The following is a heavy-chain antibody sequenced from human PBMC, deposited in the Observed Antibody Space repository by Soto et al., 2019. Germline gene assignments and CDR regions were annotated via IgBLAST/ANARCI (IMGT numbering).Heavy chain of an antibody. CDR1: GGTFTSYS. Sequence: QVQLVQSGAEVKKPGSSVKVSCKASGGTFTSYSISWVRQAPGQGLEWMGRIIPTLDITNYAQKSQGRVTITADKSTSTAYMELSSLRSEDTAVFYCAREAWSSISPSIFDSWGQGTLVTVSA. V-gene: IGHV1-69*04. CDR2: IIPTLDIT. J-gene: IGHJ4*02. D-gene: IGHD2-2*01. CDR3: AREAWSSISPSIFDS.